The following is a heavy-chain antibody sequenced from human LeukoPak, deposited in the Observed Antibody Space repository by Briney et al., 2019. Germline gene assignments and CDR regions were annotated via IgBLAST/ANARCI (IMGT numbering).Heavy chain of an antibody. CDR1: RFTFSDYY. Sequence: GGSLRLSCAASRFTFSDYYMSWIRQAPGKGLEWVSYISSSRSDTKYADSVKGRFTISRDNAKNSLYLQMNSLRAEDTAVYYCARDRLWEVGATPYFAYWGQGTLVTVSS. V-gene: IGHV3-11*05. CDR2: ISSSRSDT. J-gene: IGHJ4*02. CDR3: ARDRLWEVGATPYFAY. D-gene: IGHD1-26*01.